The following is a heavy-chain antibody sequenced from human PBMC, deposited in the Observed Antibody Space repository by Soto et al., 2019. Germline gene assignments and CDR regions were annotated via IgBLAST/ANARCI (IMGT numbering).Heavy chain of an antibody. CDR3: ASPWELLSDAFDI. CDR2: INPSGGST. V-gene: IGHV1-46*01. CDR1: GYTFTSYY. J-gene: IGHJ3*02. D-gene: IGHD1-26*01. Sequence: ASVKVSCKASGYTFTSYYMHWVRQAPGQGLEWMGIINPSGGSTSYAQKFQGRVTMTRDTSTSTVYMELSSLRSEDTAVYYCASPWELLSDAFDIWGQGTMVTVS.